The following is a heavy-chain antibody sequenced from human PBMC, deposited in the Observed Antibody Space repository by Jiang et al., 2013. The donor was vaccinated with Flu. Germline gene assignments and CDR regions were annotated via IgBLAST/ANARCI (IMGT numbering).Heavy chain of an antibody. D-gene: IGHD6-13*01. J-gene: IGHJ5*02. CDR1: GIPFYQLL. CDR2: IDPADSYS. Sequence: LRISCKGSGIPFYQLLDQLGAPDARERPGVDGRIDPADSYSTYSPAFHGRVNISVDRSTSTVYLQWRSLKASDTAMYYCARHNGASAHQRSLPGNNWFDPWGQGTLVTVSS. CDR3: ARHNGASAHQRSLPGNNWFDP. V-gene: IGHV5-10-1*01.